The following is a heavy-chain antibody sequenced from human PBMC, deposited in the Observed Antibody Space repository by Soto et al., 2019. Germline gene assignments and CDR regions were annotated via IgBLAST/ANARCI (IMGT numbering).Heavy chain of an antibody. CDR2: IWYDGSNK. CDR3: ARTGRVVVPAAMVDAFDI. CDR1: GFTFSSYG. Sequence: QVQLVESGGGVVQPGRSLRLSCAASGFTFSSYGMHWVRQAPGKGLEWVAVIWYDGSNKYYADSVKGRFTISRDNSKKTLYLQMNSLRAEDTAVYYCARTGRVVVPAAMVDAFDIWGQGTMVTVSS. V-gene: IGHV3-33*01. J-gene: IGHJ3*02. D-gene: IGHD2-2*01.